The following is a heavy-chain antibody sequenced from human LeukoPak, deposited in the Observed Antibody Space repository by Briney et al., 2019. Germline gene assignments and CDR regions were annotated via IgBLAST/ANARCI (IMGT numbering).Heavy chain of an antibody. Sequence: GGSLRLSCAASGFIVNSNYMSWVRQAPGKGLEWVSVIYTDSTYYADSVKGRFTLSRDSSKNVLFLQMSSLSAEDTAVYYCARCKEVATITDTWGQGTLVTVSS. V-gene: IGHV3-66*01. D-gene: IGHD5-12*01. CDR3: ARCKEVATITDT. CDR2: IYTDST. CDR1: GFIVNSNY. J-gene: IGHJ5*02.